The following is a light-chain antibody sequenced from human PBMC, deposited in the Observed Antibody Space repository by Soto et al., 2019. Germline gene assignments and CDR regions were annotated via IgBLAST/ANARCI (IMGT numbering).Light chain of an antibody. CDR2: KAS. J-gene: IGKJ1*01. Sequence: DIPMTQSPSTLSASVGDRVTITCRASQSVSTWLAWYQHKPGKAPKLLIYKASTLESGVPSRFSGRGSGTEFTLTISSLQPDDFATYYCQHFSSYSGTFGQGTKVEFK. V-gene: IGKV1-5*03. CDR3: QHFSSYSGT. CDR1: QSVSTW.